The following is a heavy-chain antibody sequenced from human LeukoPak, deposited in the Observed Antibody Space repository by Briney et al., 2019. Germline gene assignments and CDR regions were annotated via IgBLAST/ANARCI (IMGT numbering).Heavy chain of an antibody. Sequence: GASVKVSCKASGYTFTGYYMHWVRQAPGQGLEWMGWINPNSGGTNYAQKFQGRVTMTRDTSISTAYMELSRLRSDDTAVYYCARDHSSILLWFGEGNSYFDYWGQGTLVTVSP. CDR3: ARDHSSILLWFGEGNSYFDY. J-gene: IGHJ4*02. V-gene: IGHV1-2*02. D-gene: IGHD3-10*01. CDR2: INPNSGGT. CDR1: GYTFTGYY.